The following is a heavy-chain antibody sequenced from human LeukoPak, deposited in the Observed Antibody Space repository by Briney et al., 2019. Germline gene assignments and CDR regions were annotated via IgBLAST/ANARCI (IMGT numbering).Heavy chain of an antibody. V-gene: IGHV3-21*01. CDR2: IDSSSSYI. Sequence: SCKASGYTFTSYGISWVRQAPGKGLEWVSSIDSSSSYIYYADSVKGRFTISRANAKNSLFLQMNSLRAEDTAVYYCARGPHGGFVIIPTEFWGQGTLVTVSS. D-gene: IGHD3-3*01. CDR3: ARGPHGGFVIIPTEF. J-gene: IGHJ4*02. CDR1: GYTFTSYG.